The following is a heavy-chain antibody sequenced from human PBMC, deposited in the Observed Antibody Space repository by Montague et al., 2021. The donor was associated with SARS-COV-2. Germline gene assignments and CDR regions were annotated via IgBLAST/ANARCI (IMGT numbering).Heavy chain of an antibody. J-gene: IGHJ4*02. D-gene: IGHD3-10*01. CDR2: INGVGSAT. V-gene: IGHV3-74*01. Sequence: SLRLSCAASGFIFKDYWMHWVRQVPGKGLVWVSRINGVGSATTYADFVKGRFTISRDNAENTLYLQMDSLRAEDTAVYYCARDFAHRGDWGQGTLVTVSS. CDR3: ARDFAHRGD. CDR1: GFIFKDYW.